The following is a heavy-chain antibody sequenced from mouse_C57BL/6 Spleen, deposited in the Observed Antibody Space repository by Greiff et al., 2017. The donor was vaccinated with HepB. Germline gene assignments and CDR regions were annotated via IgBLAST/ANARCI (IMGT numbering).Heavy chain of an antibody. CDR1: GYTFTSYW. Sequence: VQLQQSGAELVKPGASVKLSCKASGYTFTSYWMQWVKQRPGQGLEWIGEIDPSDSYTNYNQKFKGKATLTVDTSSSTAYMQLSSLTSEDSAVYYCARGIYYGYGGYFDYWGQGTTLTVSS. J-gene: IGHJ2*01. CDR2: IDPSDSYT. CDR3: ARGIYYGYGGYFDY. D-gene: IGHD2-2*01. V-gene: IGHV1-50*01.